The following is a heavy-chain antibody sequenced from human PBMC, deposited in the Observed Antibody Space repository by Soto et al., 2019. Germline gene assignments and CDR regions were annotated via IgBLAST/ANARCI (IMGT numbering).Heavy chain of an antibody. V-gene: IGHV1-3*01. CDR3: ARDAPRRGGFYSPFYYQYVRAF. CDR2: INAGNGNT. J-gene: IGHJ6*02. D-gene: IGHD3-22*01. CDR1: GYTFASYA. Sequence: ASVKVSCKASGYTFASYAMHWVRQAPGQRLEWMGWINAGNGNTKYSQKFQGRVTITRDTSASTAYMELSSLRSEDTAVYYCARDAPRRGGFYSPFYYQYVRAFGAQGSSV.